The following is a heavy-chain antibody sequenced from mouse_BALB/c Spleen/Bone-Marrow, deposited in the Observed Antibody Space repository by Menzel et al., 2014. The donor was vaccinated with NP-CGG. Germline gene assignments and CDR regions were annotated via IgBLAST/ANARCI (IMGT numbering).Heavy chain of an antibody. CDR3: ARYGFYAMDY. V-gene: IGHV1-14*01. CDR2: INPYNDGT. Sequence: VQLQQSGPELVKPGASVKMSCKASGYTFTSYVMHWVKQKPGQGLEWIGYINPYNDGTKYNETFKGKATLTSDKSSSAAYMELSSLTSEDSAVYYCARYGFYAMDYWGQGTSVTVSA. J-gene: IGHJ4*01. CDR1: GYTFTSYV. D-gene: IGHD2-2*01.